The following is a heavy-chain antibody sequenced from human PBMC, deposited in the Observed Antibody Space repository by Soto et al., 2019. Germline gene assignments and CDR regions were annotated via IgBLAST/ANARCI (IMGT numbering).Heavy chain of an antibody. CDR2: ISGSGGST. D-gene: IGHD3-3*01. V-gene: IGHV3-23*01. J-gene: IGHJ6*03. CDR1: GFTFSSYA. CDR3: AKDQAGSGYPLGARGWHYYMDV. Sequence: GGSLRLSCAASGFTFSSYAMSWVRQAPGKGLEWVSAISGSGGSTYYADSVKGRFTISRDNSKNTLYLQMNSLRAEDTAVYYCAKDQAGSGYPLGARGWHYYMDVWGKGTTVTVSS.